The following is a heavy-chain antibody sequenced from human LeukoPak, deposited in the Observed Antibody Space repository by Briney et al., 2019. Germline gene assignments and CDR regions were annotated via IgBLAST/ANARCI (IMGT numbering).Heavy chain of an antibody. V-gene: IGHV3-48*01. CDR2: ISSSSSTI. Sequence: SGGSLTLPCAASGFTFSSYSMNWVRQAPGKGLEWVSYISSSSSTIYYADSVKGRFPISRDNAKNSLYLQMNSLRAEDTAVYYCARGANDDFPLGIDYYGMDVWGQGTTVTVSS. CDR3: ARGANDDFPLGIDYYGMDV. D-gene: IGHD3-3*01. J-gene: IGHJ6*02. CDR1: GFTFSSYS.